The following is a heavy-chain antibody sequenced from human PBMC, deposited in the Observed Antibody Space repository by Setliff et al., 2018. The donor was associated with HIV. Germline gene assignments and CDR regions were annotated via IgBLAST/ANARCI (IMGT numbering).Heavy chain of an antibody. V-gene: IGHV3-30*02. J-gene: IGHJ3*02. Sequence: GGSLRLSCEVSGFTFSNYGMHWVRQAPGKGLEWVAFIRYDGSDKYYVDSVKGRFTVSRDNSKNTLYLQMNSLRPEDTALYYCAKVVVSAAFVDAFDIWGQGTMVTVSS. D-gene: IGHD2-15*01. CDR1: GFTFSNYG. CDR2: IRYDGSDK. CDR3: AKVVVSAAFVDAFDI.